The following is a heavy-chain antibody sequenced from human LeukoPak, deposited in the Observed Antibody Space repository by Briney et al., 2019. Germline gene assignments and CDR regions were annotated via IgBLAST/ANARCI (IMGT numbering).Heavy chain of an antibody. J-gene: IGHJ4*02. CDR3: TTLYYYDTTGYYWRGFDY. Sequence: PSETLSLTCTVSGGSISSSSYYWGWIRQPPGRGLEWIGSIYYSGSTYYNPSLKSRVTITVDTSKNQFSLELNSVTAADTALYFCTTLYYYDTTGYYWRGFDYWGQGALVTVSS. CDR1: GGSISSSSYY. CDR2: IYYSGST. V-gene: IGHV4-39*07. D-gene: IGHD3-22*01.